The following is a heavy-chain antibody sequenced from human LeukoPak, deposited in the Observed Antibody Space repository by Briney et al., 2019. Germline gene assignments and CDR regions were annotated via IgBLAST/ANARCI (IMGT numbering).Heavy chain of an antibody. J-gene: IGHJ4*02. CDR2: ISAYNGNT. D-gene: IGHD3-22*01. CDR3: ARRVTWYYDSSGYSENGDYFDY. CDR1: GYTFTSYG. V-gene: IGHV1-18*01. Sequence: ASVKVSCKASGYTFTSYGISWVRQAPGQGLEWMGWISAYNGNTNYAQKFQGRVTITADESTSTAYMELSSLRSEDTAVYYCARRVTWYYDSSGYSENGDYFDYWGQGTLVTVSS.